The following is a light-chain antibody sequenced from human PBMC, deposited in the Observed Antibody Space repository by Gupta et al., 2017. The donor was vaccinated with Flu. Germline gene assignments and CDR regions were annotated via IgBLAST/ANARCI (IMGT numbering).Light chain of an antibody. J-gene: IGKJ2*03. Sequence: DIVMTQPPDSLAVSLGERATINCKSSQSVLYSSNNKNYLAWYQQKPGQPPKLLIYWASTRESGVPDRFSGSGSGTDFTLTITSLQAEDVAVYYCQQYYSLQYSFGQGTKLEIK. V-gene: IGKV4-1*01. CDR3: QQYYSLQYS. CDR2: WAS. CDR1: QSVLYSSNNKNY.